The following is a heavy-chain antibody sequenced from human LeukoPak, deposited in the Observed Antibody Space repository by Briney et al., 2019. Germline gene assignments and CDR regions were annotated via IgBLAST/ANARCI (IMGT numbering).Heavy chain of an antibody. CDR1: GFTFSSHG. D-gene: IGHD3-22*01. J-gene: IGHJ4*02. V-gene: IGHV3-23*01. CDR3: ARDSFVRYYDRRGSYYGLDF. CDR2: ISGSGGNT. Sequence: GGSLRLSCAASGFTFSSHGMNWVRQAPGKGLEWVSGISGSGGNTYYADSVKGRFTISRDNSKNTLYLQMNSLRAEDTAVYYCARDSFVRYYDRRGSYYGLDFWGQGTLVTVSS.